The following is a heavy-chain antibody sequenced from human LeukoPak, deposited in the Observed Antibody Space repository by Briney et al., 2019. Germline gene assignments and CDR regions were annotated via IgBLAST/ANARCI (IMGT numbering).Heavy chain of an antibody. D-gene: IGHD3-10*01. Sequence: ASVKVSCKASGYTFTGYYMHWVRQAPGQGLEWMGWINPNSGGTNYAQKFQGRVTMTRDTSISTAYMELRSLRSDDTAVYYCARGKGRITMVRGVIITNDYWGQGTLVTVSS. J-gene: IGHJ4*02. CDR3: ARGKGRITMVRGVIITNDY. CDR1: GYTFTGYY. V-gene: IGHV1-2*02. CDR2: INPNSGGT.